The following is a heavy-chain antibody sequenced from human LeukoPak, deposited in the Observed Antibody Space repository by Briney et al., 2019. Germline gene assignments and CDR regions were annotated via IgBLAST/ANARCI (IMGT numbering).Heavy chain of an antibody. Sequence: PSETLSLTCAVYGGSFSGYYWSWIRQPPGKGLEWIGEINHSGSTNYNPSLKSRVTISVDTSKNQFSLKLSSVTAADTAVYYCARDSGVARTLDYWGQGILVTVSS. J-gene: IGHJ4*02. D-gene: IGHD2-15*01. CDR2: INHSGST. CDR1: GGSFSGYY. V-gene: IGHV4-34*01. CDR3: ARDSGVARTLDY.